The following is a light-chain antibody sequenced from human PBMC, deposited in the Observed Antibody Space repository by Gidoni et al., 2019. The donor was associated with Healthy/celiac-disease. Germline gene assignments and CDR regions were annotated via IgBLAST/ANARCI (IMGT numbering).Light chain of an antibody. CDR2: GAS. CDR1: QSVSSSY. V-gene: IGKV3-20*01. CDR3: QQYGSSPRLT. J-gene: IGKJ4*01. Sequence: EIVLTQSPGTLSLSPGERATLSCRASQSVSSSYLAWYQQKPGQAPRLLIYGASSRATGIPARFSGSGSGTDFTLTISRLEPEDFAVYYCQQYGSSPRLTFGGWTKVEIK.